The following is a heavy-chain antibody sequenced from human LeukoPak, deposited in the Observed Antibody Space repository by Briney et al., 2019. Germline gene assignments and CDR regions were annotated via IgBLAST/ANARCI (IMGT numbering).Heavy chain of an antibody. CDR2: INHSGST. Sequence: PSETLSLTCAVYGGSFSGYYWSWIRQPPGKGLEWIGEINHSGSTNYNPSLKSRVTISVDTSKNQFSLKLSSVTAADTAVYYCARGRVRWPFDYWGQGTLVTVSS. CDR3: ARGRVRWPFDY. J-gene: IGHJ4*02. V-gene: IGHV4-34*01. CDR1: GGSFSGYY. D-gene: IGHD4-17*01.